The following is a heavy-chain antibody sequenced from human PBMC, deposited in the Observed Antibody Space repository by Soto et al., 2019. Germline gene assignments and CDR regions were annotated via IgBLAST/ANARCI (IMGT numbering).Heavy chain of an antibody. V-gene: IGHV3-23*01. CDR1: GFTFSSYA. Sequence: PGGSLRLSCAASGFTFSSYAMSWVRQAPGRGLEWVSAISDSGGTTYYADSVKGRFTISRDNVKNTLYLQMNSLRAEDTALYYCARLTRGYCSSSSCPNWFDPWGQGTLVTVSS. J-gene: IGHJ5*02. CDR2: ISDSGGTT. D-gene: IGHD2-2*01. CDR3: ARLTRGYCSSSSCPNWFDP.